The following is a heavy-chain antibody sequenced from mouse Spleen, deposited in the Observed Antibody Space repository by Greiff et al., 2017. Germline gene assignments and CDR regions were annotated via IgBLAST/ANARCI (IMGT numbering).Heavy chain of an antibody. CDR2: ISSGGGST. D-gene: IGHD1-1*01. Sequence: EVMLVESGGGLVKPGGSLKLSCAASGFAFSSYDMSWVRQTPEKRLEWVAYISSGGGSTYYPDTVKGRFTISRDNAKNTLYLQMSSLKSEDTAMYYCARHESYLGYFDVWGAGTTVTVSS. V-gene: IGHV5-12-1*01. J-gene: IGHJ1*01. CDR3: ARHESYLGYFDV. CDR1: GFAFSSYD.